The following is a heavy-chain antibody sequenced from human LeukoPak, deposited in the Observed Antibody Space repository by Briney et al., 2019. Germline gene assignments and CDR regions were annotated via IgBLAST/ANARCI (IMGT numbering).Heavy chain of an antibody. CDR1: GGPIDRHY. J-gene: IGHJ4*02. V-gene: IGHV4-59*11. CDR3: ASRPAGSTWYGVFDY. CDR2: VFYPGST. D-gene: IGHD6-13*01. Sequence: PSETLSLTCTVSGGPIDRHYWSWIRQPPGKGLEWIGYVFYPGSTNYNPSFKSRVTMSLDTSRDQFSLRLTSVTAADTAIYYCASRPAGSTWYGVFDYWSQGTLVTVSS.